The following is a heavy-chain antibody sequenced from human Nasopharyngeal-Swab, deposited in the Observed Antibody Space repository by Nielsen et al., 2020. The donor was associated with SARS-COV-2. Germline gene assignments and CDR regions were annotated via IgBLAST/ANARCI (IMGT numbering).Heavy chain of an antibody. Sequence: GESLKISCAASGFTFSDYYMSWIRQAPGKGLEWVSYISSSGSTIYYADSVKGRFTISRDNAKNSLYLQMNSLRAEDTAVYYCARYIVVVPAAIDYWVQGTLVTVSS. CDR3: ARYIVVVPAAIDY. V-gene: IGHV3-11*01. CDR1: GFTFSDYY. J-gene: IGHJ4*02. CDR2: ISSSGSTI. D-gene: IGHD2-2*01.